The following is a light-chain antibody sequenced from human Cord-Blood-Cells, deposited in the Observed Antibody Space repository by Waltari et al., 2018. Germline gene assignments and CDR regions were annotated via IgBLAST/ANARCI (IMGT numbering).Light chain of an antibody. V-gene: IGKV1-39*01. CDR2: AAS. J-gene: IGKJ1*01. CDR3: QQSYSTPWT. Sequence: QVTQIPSSLSASVVVIVFLTCRSSQSISSYLNWYQQKPGKAPKLLIYAASSLQSGVPSRFSGSGSGTDFTLTISSLQPEDFATYYCQQSYSTPWTFGQGTKVEIK. CDR1: QSISSY.